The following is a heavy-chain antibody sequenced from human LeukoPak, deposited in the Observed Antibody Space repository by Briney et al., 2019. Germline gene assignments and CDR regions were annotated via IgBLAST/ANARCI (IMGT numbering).Heavy chain of an antibody. CDR3: ARGGVYLRNNWFDP. D-gene: IGHD5/OR15-5a*01. CDR2: IYYSGST. J-gene: IGHJ5*02. Sequence: SETLSLTCTVSGGSISSSSYYWGWIRQPPGKGLEWIGSIYYSGSTYYNPSLKSRVTISVDTSKNQFSLKLSSVTAADTAVYYCARGGVYLRNNWFDPWGQGTLVTVSS. CDR1: GGSISSSSYY. V-gene: IGHV4-39*01.